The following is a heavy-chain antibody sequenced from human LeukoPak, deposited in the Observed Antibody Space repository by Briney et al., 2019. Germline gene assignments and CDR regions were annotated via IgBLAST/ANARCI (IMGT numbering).Heavy chain of an antibody. CDR3: ARDRGYYYDSSGYPDY. J-gene: IGHJ4*02. CDR2: INPNSGGT. Sequence: ASVNVSCKASGYTFTGYYMHWVRQAPGQGLEWMGWINPNSGGTNYAQKFQGRVTMTTDTSTSTAYMELRSLRSDDTAVYYCARDRGYYYDSSGYPDYWGQGTLVTVSS. D-gene: IGHD3-22*01. V-gene: IGHV1-2*02. CDR1: GYTFTGYY.